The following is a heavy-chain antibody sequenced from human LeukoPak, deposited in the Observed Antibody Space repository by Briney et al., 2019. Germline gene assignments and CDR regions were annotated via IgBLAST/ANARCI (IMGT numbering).Heavy chain of an antibody. J-gene: IGHJ4*02. CDR3: AKEYCSNSVCHSLDY. CDR2: ISYDGSSK. D-gene: IGHD2-8*01. CDR1: GFTFSSSG. V-gene: IGHV3-30*18. Sequence: GSLRLSCAASGFTFSSSGMHWVRQAPGKGLEWVAVISYDGSSKYYADSVKGRFTFSRDNSKNTLYLQMNSLRAEDTAVYYCAKEYCSNSVCHSLDYWGQGTLVTVSS.